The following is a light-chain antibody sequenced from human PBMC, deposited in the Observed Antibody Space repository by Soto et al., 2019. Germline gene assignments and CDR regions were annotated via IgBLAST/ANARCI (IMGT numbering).Light chain of an antibody. CDR2: EVR. J-gene: IGLJ1*01. CDR3: CSYAGSSTFFYV. Sequence: QSALTQPASVSGSPGQSITISCTGTSSDVGSYNLVSWYQQHPGKAPKLLIYEVRKRPSGVSNRFSGSKSGNTASLTISGLQAEEEAYYYCCSYAGSSTFFYVFGTGTQLTVL. V-gene: IGLV2-23*02. CDR1: SSDVGSYNL.